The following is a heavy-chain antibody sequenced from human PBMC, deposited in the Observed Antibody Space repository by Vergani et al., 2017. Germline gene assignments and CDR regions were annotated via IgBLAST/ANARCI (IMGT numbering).Heavy chain of an antibody. CDR2: IYYSGSP. CDR3: ARDVPYNDYRNEEFDL. V-gene: IGHV4-30-4*01. Sequence: QVQLQESGPGLVKPSQTLSLTCTVSGGSISSGDYYWSWIRQPPGKGLEWIGYIYYSGSPYYNPSLKSRVTISVDTSKNQFSLKLSSVTAADTAVYYCARDVPYNDYRNEEFDLWGRGTLVTVSS. J-gene: IGHJ2*01. D-gene: IGHD1-1*01. CDR1: GGSISSGDYY.